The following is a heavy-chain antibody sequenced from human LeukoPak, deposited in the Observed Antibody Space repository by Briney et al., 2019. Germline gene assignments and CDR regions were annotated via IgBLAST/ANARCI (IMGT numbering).Heavy chain of an antibody. J-gene: IGHJ6*02. D-gene: IGHD1-26*01. CDR2: IIPILGIA. Sequence: ASVKVSCKASGGTFSSYAISWVRQAPGQGLEWMGRIIPILGIANYAQKFQGRVTITADKSTSTAYMELSSLRSEDTAVYYCARPVGATHYGMDVWGQGTTVTVSS. CDR1: GGTFSSYA. V-gene: IGHV1-69*04. CDR3: ARPVGATHYGMDV.